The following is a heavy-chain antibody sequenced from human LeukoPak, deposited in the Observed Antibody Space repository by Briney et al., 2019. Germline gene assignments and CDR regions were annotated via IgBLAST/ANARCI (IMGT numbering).Heavy chain of an antibody. Sequence: GGSLRLSCAASGFTFSSYSMSWVRQAPGKGLECVSAISGIGGSTNYADSVKGRFTISRDNSKNTLYLQMNSLRAEDTAVYYCAKGSARRWFWYFDYWGQGTLVTVSS. V-gene: IGHV3-23*01. CDR3: AKGSARRWFWYFDY. CDR1: GFTFSSYS. D-gene: IGHD4-23*01. CDR2: ISGIGGST. J-gene: IGHJ4*02.